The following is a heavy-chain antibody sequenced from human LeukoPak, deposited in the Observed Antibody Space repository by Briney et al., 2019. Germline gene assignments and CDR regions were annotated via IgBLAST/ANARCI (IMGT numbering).Heavy chain of an antibody. D-gene: IGHD2-2*01. Sequence: GASVKVSCKASGGTFSSYAISWVRQAPGQGLEWMGGIIPIFGPANYAQKFQGRVTITADESTSTAYMELSSLRSEDTAVYYCAMLNSYIVVVPAAHNLFDYWGQGTLVTVSS. CDR2: IIPIFGPA. V-gene: IGHV1-69*13. CDR1: GGTFSSYA. J-gene: IGHJ4*02. CDR3: AMLNSYIVVVPAAHNLFDY.